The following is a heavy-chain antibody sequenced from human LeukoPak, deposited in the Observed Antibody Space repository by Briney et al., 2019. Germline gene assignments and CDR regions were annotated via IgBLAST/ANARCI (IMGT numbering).Heavy chain of an antibody. CDR1: GGSISSSSYY. CDR3: ARQLSDYGSGSYYIPYNWFDP. CDR2: IYYSGST. D-gene: IGHD3-10*01. V-gene: IGHV4-39*01. J-gene: IGHJ5*02. Sequence: PSETLSLTCTVSGGSISSSSYYWGWIRQPPGKGLEWIGRIYYSGSTYYNPSLKSRVTISVDTSKNQFSLKLSSVTAADTAVYYCARQLSDYGSGSYYIPYNWFDPWGQGTLVTVSS.